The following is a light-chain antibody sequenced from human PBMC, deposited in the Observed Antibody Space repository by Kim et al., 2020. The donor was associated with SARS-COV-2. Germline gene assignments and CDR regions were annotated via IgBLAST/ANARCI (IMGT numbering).Light chain of an antibody. Sequence: GQPITLSCSGTNHDVGSHDLVSWYQHHPGTAPKLVIYGDNQRPSGVSSRFSGSKSGNTASLTISGLQPEDEADYYCCSYANGGTWVFGGGTQLTVL. J-gene: IGLJ3*02. CDR3: CSYANGGTWV. CDR1: NHDVGSHDL. V-gene: IGLV2-23*01. CDR2: GDN.